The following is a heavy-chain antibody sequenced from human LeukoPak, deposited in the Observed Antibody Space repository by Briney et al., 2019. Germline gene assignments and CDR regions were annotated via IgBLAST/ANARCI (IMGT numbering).Heavy chain of an antibody. J-gene: IGHJ4*02. D-gene: IGHD3-10*01. CDR3: ARVRWFGIFDY. CDR2: INHSGST. Sequence: PSETLSLTCAVYGGSFSGYYWSWIRHPPGKGLEWIGEINHSGSTNYNPSLKSRVTISVDTSKNQFSLKLSSVTAADTAVYYCARVRWFGIFDYWGQGTLVTVSS. V-gene: IGHV4-34*01. CDR1: GGSFSGYY.